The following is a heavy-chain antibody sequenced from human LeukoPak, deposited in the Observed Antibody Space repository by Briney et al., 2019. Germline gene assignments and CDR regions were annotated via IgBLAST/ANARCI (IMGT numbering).Heavy chain of an antibody. CDR1: RYSISNGYY. D-gene: IGHD3-22*01. J-gene: IGHJ4*02. CDR3: ARFDSSGYYFDY. CDR2: IYHGGST. Sequence: SETLSLTCAVSRYSISNGYYWGWIRPPPGKGLERIGIIYHGGSTYYNPSLKSRVTISVDTSKNQFSLKLSSVTAADTAVYFCARFDSSGYYFDYWGQGTLVTVSS. V-gene: IGHV4-38-2*01.